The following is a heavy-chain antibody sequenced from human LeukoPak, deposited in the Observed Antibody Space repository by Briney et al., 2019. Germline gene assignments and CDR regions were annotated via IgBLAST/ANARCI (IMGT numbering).Heavy chain of an antibody. Sequence: SETLSLTCAVYGGSFSGYYWSWIRQPPGKGLEWIGGINHSGSTNYNPSLKSRVTISIDTSKNQFSLKLSSVTAADTAVYYCARDRYGGYPGAFDIWGQGTMVTVSS. CDR2: INHSGST. CDR3: ARDRYGGYPGAFDI. D-gene: IGHD4-23*01. J-gene: IGHJ3*02. CDR1: GGSFSGYY. V-gene: IGHV4-34*01.